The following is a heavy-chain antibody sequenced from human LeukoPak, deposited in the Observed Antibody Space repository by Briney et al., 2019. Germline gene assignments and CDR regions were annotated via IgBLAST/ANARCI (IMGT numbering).Heavy chain of an antibody. D-gene: IGHD2-15*01. Sequence: TPSETLSLTCAVYGGSFSGYYWSWIRQHPGKGLEWIGYIYYSGSTYYNPSLKSRVTISVDTSKNQFSLKLSSVTAADTAVYYCASIGYCSGGSCYPGDNWFDPWGQGTLVTVSS. CDR2: IYYSGST. J-gene: IGHJ5*02. CDR1: GGSFSGYY. CDR3: ASIGYCSGGSCYPGDNWFDP. V-gene: IGHV4-31*11.